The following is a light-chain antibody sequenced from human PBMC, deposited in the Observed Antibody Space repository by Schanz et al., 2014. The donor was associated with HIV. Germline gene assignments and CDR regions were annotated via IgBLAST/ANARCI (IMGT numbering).Light chain of an antibody. V-gene: IGLV2-14*01. CDR1: SSDVGGYNY. CDR3: QSHDSDLSAIVV. J-gene: IGLJ2*01. CDR2: EVS. Sequence: QSVLTQPASVSGSPGQSITISCTGTSSDVGGYNYVSWYQQHPGKAPKLMIYEVSKRPSGVPDRFSGSVSGTSASLVITGLQAEDEADYYCQSHDSDLSAIVVFGGGTKLTVL.